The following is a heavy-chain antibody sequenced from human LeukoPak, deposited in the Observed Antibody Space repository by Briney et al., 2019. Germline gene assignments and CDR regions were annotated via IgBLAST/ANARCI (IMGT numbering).Heavy chain of an antibody. CDR3: ARSPRVGYCSGGSCYIDY. D-gene: IGHD2-15*01. J-gene: IGHJ4*02. CDR2: ISSSGSTR. Sequence: PRGSLRLSCAASGFTFSSYEMNWVRQAPGKVLEWVSYISSSGSTRYYTDSVKGRFTISKDNAKNSLYLQMNSLRAEDTAVYYCARSPRVGYCSGGSCYIDYWGQGTLVTVSS. V-gene: IGHV3-48*03. CDR1: GFTFSSYE.